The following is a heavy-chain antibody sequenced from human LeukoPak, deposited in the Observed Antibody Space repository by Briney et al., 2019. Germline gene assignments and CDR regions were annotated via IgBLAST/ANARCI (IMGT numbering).Heavy chain of an antibody. CDR3: ARLVRGRRNDVFDF. CDR2: IGSSSTYI. D-gene: IGHD3-16*02. J-gene: IGHJ3*01. V-gene: IGHV3-21*01. Sequence: GGSLRLSCAASGFTFSDYSMNWVRQAPRKGLEWVSYIGSSSTYIYQADSVKGRFTISRDNARNSLYLQMNSLRVEDTAVYYCARLVRGRRNDVFDFWGQGTMVTVSS. CDR1: GFTFSDYS.